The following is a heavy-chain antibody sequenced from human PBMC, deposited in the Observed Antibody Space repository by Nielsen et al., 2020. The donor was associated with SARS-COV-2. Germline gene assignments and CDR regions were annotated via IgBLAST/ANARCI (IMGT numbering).Heavy chain of an antibody. CDR3: AREGQDDSGTERRGMDV. CDR2: IDPSDSYT. CDR1: GYSFTSYW. J-gene: IGHJ6*02. D-gene: IGHD3-10*01. V-gene: IGHV5-10-1*01. Sequence: GESLKISCQGSGYSFTSYWISWVRQMPGKGLEWMGRIDPSDSYTNYSPSFQGHVTISADKSISTAYLQWSSLKASDTAMYYCAREGQDDSGTERRGMDVWGQGTTVTVSS.